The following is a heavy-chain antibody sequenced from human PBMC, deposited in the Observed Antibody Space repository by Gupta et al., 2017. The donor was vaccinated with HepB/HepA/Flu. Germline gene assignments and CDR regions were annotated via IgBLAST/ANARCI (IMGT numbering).Heavy chain of an antibody. V-gene: IGHV6-1*01. J-gene: IGHJ5*02. Sequence: QVQLQQSGPGLVEPSQTLSLTCAISGDSVSSNTATWNWIRQSPSRGLEWLGRTYYRSKWYNDYAVSVKSRITINPDTSKNQFSLHLNSVTTEDTAIYYCAILVTRNSAHTGLGLWGQGTLVTVYS. CDR2: TYYRSKWYN. CDR1: GDSVSSNTAT. CDR3: AILVTRNSAHTGLGL. D-gene: IGHD1-26*01.